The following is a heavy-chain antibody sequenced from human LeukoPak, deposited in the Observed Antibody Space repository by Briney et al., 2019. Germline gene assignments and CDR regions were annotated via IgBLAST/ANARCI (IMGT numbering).Heavy chain of an antibody. D-gene: IGHD5-12*01. J-gene: IGHJ3*02. Sequence: SQTLSLTCAISGDSVSSNSAAWNWIRQSPSRGLEWLGRTYYRSKWYNDYAVSVKSRITINPDTSKNQFSLQLNSVTPEDSAVYYCARDQEESGYDGGIDAFDIWGQGTMVTVSS. V-gene: IGHV6-1*01. CDR1: GDSVSSNSAA. CDR2: TYYRSKWYN. CDR3: ARDQEESGYDGGIDAFDI.